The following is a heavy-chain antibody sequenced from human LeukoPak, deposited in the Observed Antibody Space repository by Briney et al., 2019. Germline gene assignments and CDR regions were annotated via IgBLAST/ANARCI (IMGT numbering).Heavy chain of an antibody. J-gene: IGHJ3*02. V-gene: IGHV3-7*03. Sequence: GGSPRLSCAASGFTFRNSWMDWVRQAPGKGLEWVAIINGDGSIRNYVDSVRGRFTISRDNAKNSIYLQMSSLTDEDTAVYYCARDPANGAFDIWGQGTMVTVSS. CDR1: GFTFRNSW. D-gene: IGHD1-1*01. CDR2: INGDGSIR. CDR3: ARDPANGAFDI.